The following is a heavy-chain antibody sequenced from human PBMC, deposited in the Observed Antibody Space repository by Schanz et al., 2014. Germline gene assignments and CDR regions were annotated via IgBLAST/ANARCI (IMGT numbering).Heavy chain of an antibody. Sequence: QVQLVESGGGVVQPGRSLRLSCAASGFNFSSYGMHWVRQPPGKGLEWVAIITYDGSNTYHADSVKGRFTISRDNSKNTLYLQMNSLRAEDTAVYYCIRGDIMVVPVAHFWGQGILXTVSS. CDR1: GFNFSSYG. D-gene: IGHD2-2*01. CDR2: ITYDGSNT. V-gene: IGHV3-30*03. CDR3: IRGDIMVVPVAHF. J-gene: IGHJ4*02.